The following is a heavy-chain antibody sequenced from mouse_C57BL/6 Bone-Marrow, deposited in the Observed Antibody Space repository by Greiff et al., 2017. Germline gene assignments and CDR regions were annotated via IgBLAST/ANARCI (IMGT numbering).Heavy chain of an antibody. Sequence: EVKLVESGAGLVQPGASVSLSCAASGFTFTDYYMSWVRQPPGKALEWFGFIRNKANGYTTEYSLPVKGRFTVSRDNCQSILYLQMNALRAEDSATYYCGGWHGRGTYWGQGTLVTVSA. CDR2: IRNKANGYTT. CDR3: GGWHGRGTY. CDR1: GFTFTDYY. J-gene: IGHJ3*01. V-gene: IGHV7-3*01. D-gene: IGHD1-1*01.